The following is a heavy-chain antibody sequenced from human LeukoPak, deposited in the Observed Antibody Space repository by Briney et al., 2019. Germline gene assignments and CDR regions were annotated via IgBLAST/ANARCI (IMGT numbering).Heavy chain of an antibody. D-gene: IGHD2-15*01. V-gene: IGHV2-5*01. J-gene: IGHJ3*02. CDR2: IYENDEK. CDR1: GFSFSSGGGG. CDR3: AHRHRGVASDI. Sequence: ESGPTLVNPTQTLTLTCTFSGFSFSSGGGGVGWIRQPPGGALEWLGVIYENDEKLYSSSLHNRLSITKDTSKNQVVLTMANMDPVDTATYYCAHRHRGVASDIWGHGTLVTVSS.